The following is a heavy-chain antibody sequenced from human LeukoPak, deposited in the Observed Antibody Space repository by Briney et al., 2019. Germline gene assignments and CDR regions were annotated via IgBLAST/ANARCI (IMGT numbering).Heavy chain of an antibody. J-gene: IGHJ4*02. CDR3: ARERGYDFWSGYYQKYYFDY. V-gene: IGHV4-34*01. CDR1: GGSFSGYY. Sequence: SETLSLTRAVYGGSFSGYYWSWIRQPPGKGLEWIGEINHSGSTNYNPSLKSRVTISVDTSKNQFSLKLSSVTAADTAVYYCARERGYDFWSGYYQKYYFDYWGQGTLVTVSS. CDR2: INHSGST. D-gene: IGHD3-3*01.